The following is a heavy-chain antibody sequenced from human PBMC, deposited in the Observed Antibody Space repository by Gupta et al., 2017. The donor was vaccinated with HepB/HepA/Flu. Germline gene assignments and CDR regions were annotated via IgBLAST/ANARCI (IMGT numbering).Heavy chain of an antibody. V-gene: IGHV3-30*18. CDR1: GFTFSRYG. CDR3: AKTWGGYSYVHYYGMDV. Sequence: QVQLVESGGGVVQPGRSLRLSCAASGFTFSRYGMHWVRQAPGKGLEWVAVISYDGSNKYYADSVKGRVTISRDNSKNTLYLQMNSLRAEDTAVYYCAKTWGGYSYVHYYGMDVWGQGTTVTVSS. J-gene: IGHJ6*02. D-gene: IGHD5-18*01. CDR2: ISYDGSNK.